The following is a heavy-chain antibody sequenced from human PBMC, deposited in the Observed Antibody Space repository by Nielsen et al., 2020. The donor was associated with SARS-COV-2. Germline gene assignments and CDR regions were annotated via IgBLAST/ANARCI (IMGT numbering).Heavy chain of an antibody. Sequence: ASVKVSCKASGYTFTSYYMHWVRQAPGQGLEWMGIINPSGGSTSYAQKFQGRVTMTRDTSISTAYMELSRLRSDDTAVYYCARVRSYGMDVWGQGTTVTVSS. CDR2: INPSGGST. J-gene: IGHJ6*02. D-gene: IGHD6-19*01. CDR3: ARVRSYGMDV. CDR1: GYTFTSYY. V-gene: IGHV1-46*01.